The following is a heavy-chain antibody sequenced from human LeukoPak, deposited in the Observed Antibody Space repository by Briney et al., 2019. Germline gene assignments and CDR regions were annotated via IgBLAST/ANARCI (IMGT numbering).Heavy chain of an antibody. V-gene: IGHV3-23*01. CDR3: AKDSGFGGGYFQH. J-gene: IGHJ1*01. CDR1: GFTFSSYA. D-gene: IGHD3-10*01. CDR2: ISGSGGSS. Sequence: GGSLRLSCAASGFTFSSYALSWVRQAPGEGLEWVSAISGSGGSSYYADSVKGRFTISRDNSKNTVYLQMNSLRAEDTAVYYCAKDSGFGGGYFQHWGQGTLVTVSS.